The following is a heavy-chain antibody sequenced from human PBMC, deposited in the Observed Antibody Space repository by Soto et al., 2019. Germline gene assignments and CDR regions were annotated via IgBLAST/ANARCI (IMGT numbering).Heavy chain of an antibody. V-gene: IGHV4-30-2*01. CDR3: DRAGGLGAVAADY. J-gene: IGHJ4*02. Sequence: QLQLQESGSGLVKPSQTLSLTCAVYGGSISSGGYSWSLIRQPPGKGLGWIGYIYHSGSTYYNPSLKSRVTISVDRSKNQFALKLSSVTAADTAVYYCDRAGGLGAVAADYWGQGTLVTVSS. D-gene: IGHD6-19*01. CDR1: GGSISSGGYS. CDR2: IYHSGST.